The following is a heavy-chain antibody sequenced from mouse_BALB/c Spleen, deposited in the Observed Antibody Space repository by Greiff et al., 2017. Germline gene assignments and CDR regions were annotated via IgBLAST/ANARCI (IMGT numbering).Heavy chain of an antibody. D-gene: IGHD2-3*01. J-gene: IGHJ3*01. CDR3: ARSDGYYPWLAY. Sequence: QVQLQQPGAELVKPGAPVKLSCKASGYTFTSYWMNWVKQRPGRGLEWIGRIDPSDSETHYNQKFKDKATLTVDKSSSTAYIQLSSLTSEDSAVYYCARSDGYYPWLAYWGQGTLVTVSA. CDR1: GYTFTSYW. V-gene: IGHV1-69*02. CDR2: IDPSDSET.